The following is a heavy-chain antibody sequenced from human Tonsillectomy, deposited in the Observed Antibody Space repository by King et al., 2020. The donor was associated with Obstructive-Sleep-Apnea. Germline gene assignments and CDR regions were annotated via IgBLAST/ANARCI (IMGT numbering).Heavy chain of an antibody. V-gene: IGHV3-66*01. Sequence: VQLVESGGGLVQPGGSLRLSCSVSEVTGRSNYMSWIRQAPGKGLEWVSVIYSGGTTYYADSVKDRFTISRDNSENTVYLQMNSVRAEDTAVSYCARGGGGLIIADAFDVWGQGTMVIVSS. D-gene: IGHD2-8*01. CDR2: IYSGGTT. CDR1: EVTGRSNY. CDR3: ARGGGGLIIADAFDV. J-gene: IGHJ3*01.